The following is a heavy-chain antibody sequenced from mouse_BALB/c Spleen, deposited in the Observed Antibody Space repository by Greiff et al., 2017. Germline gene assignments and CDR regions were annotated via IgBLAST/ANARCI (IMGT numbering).Heavy chain of an antibody. CDR1: GFAFSSYD. CDR3: APYENAMDY. D-gene: IGHD2-3*01. CDR2: ISSGGGST. Sequence: EVKLMESGGGLVKPGGSLKLSCAASGFAFSSYDMSWVRQTPEKRLEWVAYISSGGGSTYYPDTVKGRFTISRDNAKNTLYLQMSSLKSEDTAMYYCAPYENAMDYWGQGTSVTVSS. J-gene: IGHJ4*01. V-gene: IGHV5-12-1*01.